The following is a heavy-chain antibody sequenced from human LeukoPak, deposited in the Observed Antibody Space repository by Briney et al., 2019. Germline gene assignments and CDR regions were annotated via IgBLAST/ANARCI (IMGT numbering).Heavy chain of an antibody. V-gene: IGHV3-23*01. CDR3: AKWPNHDPLHYFDY. Sequence: GGSLRLSCAASGCTFSRYAMSWVRQAPGKGLEWVSAISGSGGTTYYADSVKGRFTISRDYSENTLHLQMNSLRADDTAVYYCAKWPNHDPLHYFDYWGQGTLVTVSS. J-gene: IGHJ4*02. D-gene: IGHD5-12*01. CDR1: GCTFSRYA. CDR2: ISGSGGTT.